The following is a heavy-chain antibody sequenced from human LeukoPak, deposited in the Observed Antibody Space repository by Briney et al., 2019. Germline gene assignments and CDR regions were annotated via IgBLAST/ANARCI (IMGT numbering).Heavy chain of an antibody. J-gene: IGHJ6*02. CDR3: ARISLGAIWGYYYGMDV. V-gene: IGHV1-69*13. CDR2: IIPIFDTA. D-gene: IGHD1-26*01. Sequence: WASVKVSCKASGGTFSSYSSSWVRQAPGQGLEWMGGIIPIFDTADYAQKFQGRVTITADEATSTAYMELSSLRSEDTAVFYCARISLGAIWGYYYGMDVWGQGTTVTVSS. CDR1: GGTFSSYS.